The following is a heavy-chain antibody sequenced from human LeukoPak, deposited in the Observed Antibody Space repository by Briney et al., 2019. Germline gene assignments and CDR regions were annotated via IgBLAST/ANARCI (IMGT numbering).Heavy chain of an antibody. CDR3: AKDWAVAGTYYFDY. CDR1: GFTFDDYA. D-gene: IGHD6-19*01. J-gene: IGHJ4*02. CDR2: ISWNSGSI. Sequence: GGSLRLSCAASGFTFDDYAMHWVRQAPGKGLEWVSGISWNSGSIGYADSVKGRFTISRDNARNSLYLQMNSLRAEDTALYYCAKDWAVAGTYYFDYWGQGTLVTVSS. V-gene: IGHV3-9*01.